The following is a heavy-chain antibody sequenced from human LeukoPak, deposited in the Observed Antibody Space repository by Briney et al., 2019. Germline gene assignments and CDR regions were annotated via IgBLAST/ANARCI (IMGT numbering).Heavy chain of an antibody. J-gene: IGHJ4*02. CDR3: ARDYSGYDSGFDY. CDR2: ISSSSSYI. Sequence: GGSLRLSCAASGFTFSSYSMNWVRQAPGEGLEWVSSISSSSSYIYYADSVKGRFTISRDNAKNSLYLQMNSLRAEDTAVYYCARDYSGYDSGFDYWGQGTLVTVSS. D-gene: IGHD5-12*01. CDR1: GFTFSSYS. V-gene: IGHV3-21*01.